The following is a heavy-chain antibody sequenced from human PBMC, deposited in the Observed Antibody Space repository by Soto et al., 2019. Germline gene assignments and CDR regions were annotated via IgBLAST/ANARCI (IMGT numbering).Heavy chain of an antibody. V-gene: IGHV4-34*01. Sequence: QVQLQQWGAGLLKPSETLSLTCAVYGGSFSGYYWSWIRQPPGKGLEWIGEINHSGSTNYNPSLKSRVTVSVDTTKNQFSLKLSSVTAADTAVYYCARGLVVGGVAATPHVIWYFDLWGRGTLVTVAS. CDR2: INHSGST. CDR1: GGSFSGYY. D-gene: IGHD2-15*01. CDR3: ARGLVVGGVAATPHVIWYFDL. J-gene: IGHJ2*01.